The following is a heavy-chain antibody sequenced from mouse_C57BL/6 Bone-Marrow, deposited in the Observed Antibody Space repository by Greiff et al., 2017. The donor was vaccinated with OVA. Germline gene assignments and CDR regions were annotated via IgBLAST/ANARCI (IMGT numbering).Heavy chain of an antibody. D-gene: IGHD1-1*01. CDR1: GFSLSTSGMG. Sequence: VKLVESGPGILQSSQTLSLTCSFSGFSLSTSGMGVSWIRQPSGKGLEWLAHIYWDDDKRYNPSLKSRRTISKDTSRSQVFLKITSVDTADTATDYCARRGSSTTVDFDYWGQGTTLTVSS. CDR2: IYWDDDK. J-gene: IGHJ2*01. V-gene: IGHV8-12*01. CDR3: ARRGSSTTVDFDY.